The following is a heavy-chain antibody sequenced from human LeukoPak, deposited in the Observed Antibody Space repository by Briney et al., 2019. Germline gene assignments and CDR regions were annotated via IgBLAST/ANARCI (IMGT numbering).Heavy chain of an antibody. CDR2: ISSSGSTI. Sequence: GGSLRLSCAASGFTFSDYYMSWIRQAPGKGLEWVSYISSSGSTIYYADSVKGRFTISRDNAKNSLYLQMNSLRAEDTAVYYCARGRYDFWSGYYDKYNWFDPWGQGTLVTVSS. V-gene: IGHV3-11*04. CDR3: ARGRYDFWSGYYDKYNWFDP. D-gene: IGHD3-3*01. CDR1: GFTFSDYY. J-gene: IGHJ5*02.